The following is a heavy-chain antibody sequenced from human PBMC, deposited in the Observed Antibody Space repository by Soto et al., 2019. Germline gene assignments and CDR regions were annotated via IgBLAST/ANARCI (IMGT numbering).Heavy chain of an antibody. Sequence: EVQLLESGGGLVQPGGSLRLSCAASGFTFSSYAMSWVRQAPGKGLEWVSAISDSGGSTYYADPVRGRFSISRDNSKNTLHLQMNSLRAEDTAMYYCAKAGPNSQGRNYFDYWGQGTLVTVSS. CDR2: ISDSGGST. CDR3: AKAGPNSQGRNYFDY. CDR1: GFTFSSYA. J-gene: IGHJ4*02. V-gene: IGHV3-23*01. D-gene: IGHD1-26*01.